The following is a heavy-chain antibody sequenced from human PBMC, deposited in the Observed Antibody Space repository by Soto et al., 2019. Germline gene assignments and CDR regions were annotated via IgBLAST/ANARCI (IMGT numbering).Heavy chain of an antibody. J-gene: IGHJ4*02. CDR2: ISGSGDST. V-gene: IGHV3-23*01. CDR3: AKDEVGGY. Sequence: PGGSLRLSCAASGFTFSNYAMSWVRQAPGKGLEWVSTISGSGDSTYYTDSVKGRFTTSRDDSKNTMYLQINSLRVEDTAVYYCAKDEVGGYWGQGTLVTVSS. CDR1: GFTFSNYA. D-gene: IGHD1-26*01.